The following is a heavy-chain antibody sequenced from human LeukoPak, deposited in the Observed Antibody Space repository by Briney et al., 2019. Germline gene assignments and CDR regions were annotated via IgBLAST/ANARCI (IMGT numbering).Heavy chain of an antibody. CDR3: ARGGSYYGSGSYYNFQD. V-gene: IGHV4-59*01. D-gene: IGHD3-10*01. CDR1: GGSISSYY. CDR2: IYYSGST. Sequence: SETLSLTCTVSGGSISSYYWSWIRQPPGKGLEWIGYIYYSGSTNYNPSLKSRVTISVDTSKNQFSLKLSSVTAADTAVYYCARGGSYYGSGSYYNFQDWGQGTLVTVSS. J-gene: IGHJ1*01.